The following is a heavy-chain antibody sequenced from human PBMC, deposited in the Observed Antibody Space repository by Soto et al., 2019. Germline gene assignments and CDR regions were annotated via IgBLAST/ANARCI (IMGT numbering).Heavy chain of an antibody. D-gene: IGHD5-18*01. J-gene: IGHJ5*02. Sequence: QLQLQESGPGLVKPSQTLSLTCTVSGGSISSGDYYWSWIRQTPGKGLEWIGYIYYSGSTYYNSSLKSRVTISVDTSKNQFSLKLRSVTAADTAVYYCAREQAPGYTHVGRWFDPWGQGTLVTVSS. V-gene: IGHV4-30-4*01. CDR1: GGSISSGDYY. CDR3: AREQAPGYTHVGRWFDP. CDR2: IYYSGST.